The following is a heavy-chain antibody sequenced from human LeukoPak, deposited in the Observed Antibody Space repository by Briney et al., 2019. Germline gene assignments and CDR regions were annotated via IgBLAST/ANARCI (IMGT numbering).Heavy chain of an antibody. CDR1: GYTFTGYY. V-gene: IGHV1-8*03. Sequence: ASVKVFCKASGYTFTGYYMHWVRQAPGQGLEWMGWMNPNSGNTGYAQKFQGRVTITRNTSISTAYMELSSLRSEDTAIYYCARADGSSSIDYYHLDVWGKGTTVTVSS. CDR2: MNPNSGNT. CDR3: ARADGSSSIDYYHLDV. D-gene: IGHD6-6*01. J-gene: IGHJ6*03.